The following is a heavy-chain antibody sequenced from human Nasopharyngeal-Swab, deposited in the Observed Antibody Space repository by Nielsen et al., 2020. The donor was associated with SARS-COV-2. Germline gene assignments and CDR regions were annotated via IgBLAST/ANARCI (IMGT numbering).Heavy chain of an antibody. CDR3: AGGTYGDYAGENQDY. D-gene: IGHD4-17*01. V-gene: IGHV3-53*01. J-gene: IGHJ4*02. CDR2: IYSGGST. CDR1: GFTVSSNY. Sequence: GGSLRLSCAASGFTVSSNYMSWVRQAPGKGLEWVSVIYSGGSTYYADSVKGRFTISRDNSKNTLYLQMNSLRAEDTAVYYCAGGTYGDYAGENQDYWGQGTLVTVSS.